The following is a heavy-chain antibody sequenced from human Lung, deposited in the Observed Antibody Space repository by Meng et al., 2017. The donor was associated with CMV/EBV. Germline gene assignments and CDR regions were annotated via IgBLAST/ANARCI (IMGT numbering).Heavy chain of an antibody. D-gene: IGHD3-3*01. CDR2: SGGSGGRT. CDR1: GFTFSSHA. Sequence: GESXKISCAASGFTFSSHAMTWVRQAPGKGLDWVSVSGGSGGRTYYADSVKGRFTVSRDNFKTTLYLQMSSRRADDTAVYFCSKNADVATYYDFWSGFAGVDVWGLGTMVTVSS. CDR3: SKNADVATYYDFWSGFAGVDV. J-gene: IGHJ6*02. V-gene: IGHV3-23*01.